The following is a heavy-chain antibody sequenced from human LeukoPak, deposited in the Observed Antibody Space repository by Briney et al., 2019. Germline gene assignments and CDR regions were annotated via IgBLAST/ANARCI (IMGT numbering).Heavy chain of an antibody. V-gene: IGHV3-23*01. D-gene: IGHD4-17*01. Sequence: GGSLRLSCAASGFTFSSYAMYWVRQAPGKGLECVSTISVSGGNTYYADSVKGRFTISRDNSKNTLYLQMNNLRDEDTAVYYCARDLTSVPTRWGRGTLVTVSS. CDR3: ARDLTSVPTR. J-gene: IGHJ4*02. CDR1: GFTFSSYA. CDR2: ISVSGGNT.